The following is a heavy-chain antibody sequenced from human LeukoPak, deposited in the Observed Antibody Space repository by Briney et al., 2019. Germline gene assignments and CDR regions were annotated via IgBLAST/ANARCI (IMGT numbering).Heavy chain of an antibody. Sequence: PSETLSLTCAVSGYSISSGYYWGWIRQPPGKGLEWIGSIYHSGSTYYNPSLKSRVTISVDTSKNQFSLKLSSVTAADTAVYYCGRDSGITGTTRAFDYWGQGTLVTVSS. D-gene: IGHD1-7*01. J-gene: IGHJ4*02. CDR2: IYHSGST. CDR3: GRDSGITGTTRAFDY. CDR1: GYSISSGYY. V-gene: IGHV4-38-2*02.